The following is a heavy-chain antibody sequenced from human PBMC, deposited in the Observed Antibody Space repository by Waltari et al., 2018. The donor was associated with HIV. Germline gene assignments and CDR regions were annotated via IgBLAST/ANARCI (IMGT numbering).Heavy chain of an antibody. J-gene: IGHJ6*02. D-gene: IGHD3-10*01. CDR1: GYTFSSCT. Sequence: VQLVHSGAEMRKPGAAVKVSCRASGYTFSSCTISRVRQAPGQGREWMGWISGYNGNTNYAQKFQGRVNMTTDTSTSTAHMELRSLRSDDTAVYYCARGVSIVRGVMIRGHMDVWGQGTTVTVSS. V-gene: IGHV1-18*01. CDR2: ISGYNGNT. CDR3: ARGVSIVRGVMIRGHMDV.